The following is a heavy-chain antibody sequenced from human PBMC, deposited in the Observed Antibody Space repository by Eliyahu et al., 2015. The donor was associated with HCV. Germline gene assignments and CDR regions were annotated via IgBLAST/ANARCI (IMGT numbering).Heavy chain of an antibody. D-gene: IGHD3-3*01. V-gene: IGHV4-39*01. CDR1: GGSISXXXYY. Sequence: QLQLQESGPGLVKPSETLSLTCTVSGGSISXXXYYWGWIRQPPGXGLXWIASXFYSGSTYYSPSXKSRVTTSVDTSKNHFSLKLSSVTAADTAVYYCARQXYDFWTPMGGCFDPXGQGTLVTVSS. CDR2: XFYSGST. J-gene: IGHJ5*02. CDR3: ARQXYDFWTPMGGCFDP.